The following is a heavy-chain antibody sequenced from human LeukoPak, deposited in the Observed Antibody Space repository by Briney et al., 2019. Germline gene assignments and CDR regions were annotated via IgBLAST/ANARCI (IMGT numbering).Heavy chain of an antibody. CDR1: GGTFSSYA. CDR3: AAPNGGDSSGYYHY. Sequence: SVKVSCKASGGTFSSYAISWVRQAPGQGLEWMGGNIPIFGTANYAQKFQGRVTITTDESTSTAYMELSSLRSEDTAVYYCAAPNGGDSSGYYHYWGQGTLVTVSS. V-gene: IGHV1-69*05. D-gene: IGHD3-22*01. CDR2: NIPIFGTA. J-gene: IGHJ4*02.